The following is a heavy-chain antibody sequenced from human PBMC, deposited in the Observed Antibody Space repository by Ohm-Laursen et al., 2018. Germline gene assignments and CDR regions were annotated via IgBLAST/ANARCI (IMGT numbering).Heavy chain of an antibody. V-gene: IGHV1-46*01. J-gene: IGHJ3*02. Sequence: ASVKVSCKASGYTFTSYYMHWVRQAPGQGLEWMGIINPSGGSTSYAQKFQGRVTMTRDTSTSTVYMELSSLRSEDTAVYYCATRVDDYGSGSYDAFDIWGQGTMVTVSS. CDR2: INPSGGST. CDR1: GYTFTSYY. CDR3: ATRVDDYGSGSYDAFDI. D-gene: IGHD3-10*01.